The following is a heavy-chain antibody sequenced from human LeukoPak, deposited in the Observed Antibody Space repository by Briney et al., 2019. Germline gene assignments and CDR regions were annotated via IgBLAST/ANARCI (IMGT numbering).Heavy chain of an antibody. Sequence: SETLSLTCSVSGGSISSSEYYWDCIRQPPGKGLEWVGAVNDSGSTYYSPSLKGRVTTPGDTSKNPFTLKMSSGAAAHTVEYYCATSYYSGTSCSPFYYYYMDVWGKGTTVTVSS. J-gene: IGHJ6*03. CDR3: ATSYYSGTSCSPFYYYYMDV. CDR2: VNDSGST. D-gene: IGHD2-2*01. CDR1: GGSISSSEYY. V-gene: IGHV4-39*06.